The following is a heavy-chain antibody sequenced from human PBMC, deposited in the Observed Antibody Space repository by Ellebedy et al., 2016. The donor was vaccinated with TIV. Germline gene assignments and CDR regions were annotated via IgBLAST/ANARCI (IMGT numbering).Heavy chain of an antibody. Sequence: SLKIPCVASGFNFEDYAMQWVRQAPGKGMEWVSGSSWDSGSIGYADSVKGRFTISRDNAKNSIYLQINSLRTEDTALYYCVKGNGAGSYPVYWGQGSLVTVSS. J-gene: IGHJ4*02. V-gene: IGHV3-9*01. CDR3: VKGNGAGSYPVY. D-gene: IGHD3-10*01. CDR2: SSWDSGSI. CDR1: GFNFEDYA.